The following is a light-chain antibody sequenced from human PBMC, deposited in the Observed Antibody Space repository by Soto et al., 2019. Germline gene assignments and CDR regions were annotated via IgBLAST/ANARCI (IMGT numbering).Light chain of an antibody. Sequence: EIVMTQSPASLSVSPGDGATLSCSASQTVASNLAWYQQKPGQGPRLLIHGASTRAAGVPARFSGSGSGTDFTLTISSLQSEDFAVYYCQQYHKWPPQYTFGQGTKLQIK. V-gene: IGKV3-15*01. CDR1: QTVASN. CDR2: GAS. J-gene: IGKJ2*01. CDR3: QQYHKWPPQYT.